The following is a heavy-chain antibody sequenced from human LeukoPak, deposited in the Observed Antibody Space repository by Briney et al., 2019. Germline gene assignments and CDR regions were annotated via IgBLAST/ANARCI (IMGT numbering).Heavy chain of an antibody. CDR2: ISSSSSYI. D-gene: IGHD3-3*01. Sequence: GGSLRLSCAASGFTFSSYCMSWVRQAPGKGLEWVSSISSSSSYIYYADSVKGRFTISRDNAKNSLYLQMNSLRAEDTAVYYCARDQGFWSGYYYRNDAFDIWGQGTMVTVSS. CDR1: GFTFSSYC. V-gene: IGHV3-21*01. CDR3: ARDQGFWSGYYYRNDAFDI. J-gene: IGHJ3*02.